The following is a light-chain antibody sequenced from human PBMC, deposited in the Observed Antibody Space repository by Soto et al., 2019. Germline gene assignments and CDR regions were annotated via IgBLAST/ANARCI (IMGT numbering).Light chain of an antibody. CDR2: EVS. V-gene: IGLV2-8*01. J-gene: IGLJ1*01. CDR1: SSDVGGYNY. CDR3: SSYAGSPPYV. Sequence: QSALTQPPSASGSPGQSVTISCTGTSSDVGGYNYVSWYQQHPGKAPKLIIYEVSKRPSGVPDRFSGSKSGNTASLTVSGLQAEDEADYYCSSYAGSPPYVFGTGTKVTVL.